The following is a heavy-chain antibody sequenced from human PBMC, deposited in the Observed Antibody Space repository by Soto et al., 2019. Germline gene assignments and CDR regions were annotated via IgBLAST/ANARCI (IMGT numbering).Heavy chain of an antibody. D-gene: IGHD2-2*01. Sequence: PGGSLRLSCAASGFTFSSYGMHWVRQAPGKWLEWVTLISYDGGNKYYADSVKGRFSISRDNSRNTLYLQMNSLRPEDAAVYYCVKSLGFCSSSSCSRDYYYYYGMDVWGQGXTVPVSS. CDR1: GFTFSSYG. V-gene: IGHV3-30*18. J-gene: IGHJ6*02. CDR3: VKSLGFCSSSSCSRDYYYYYGMDV. CDR2: ISYDGGNK.